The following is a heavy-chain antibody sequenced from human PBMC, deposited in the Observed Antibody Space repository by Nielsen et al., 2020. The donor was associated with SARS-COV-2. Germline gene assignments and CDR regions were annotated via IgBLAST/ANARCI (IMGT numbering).Heavy chain of an antibody. V-gene: IGHV3-9*01. Sequence: SLKISCAASGFTFDDYGMHWVRQAPGKGLEWVSGISWNSGSIDYADSVKGRFTISRDNAKNSVYLQMNSLKPEDTALYYCARASDPLFSTSSPDVWGQGTTVTVSS. CDR1: GFTFDDYG. D-gene: IGHD2-2*01. CDR3: ARASDPLFSTSSPDV. J-gene: IGHJ6*02. CDR2: ISWNSGSI.